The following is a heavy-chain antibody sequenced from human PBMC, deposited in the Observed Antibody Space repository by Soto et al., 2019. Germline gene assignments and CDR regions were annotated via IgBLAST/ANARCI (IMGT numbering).Heavy chain of an antibody. J-gene: IGHJ4*02. D-gene: IGHD3-22*01. CDR1: GFSFSNYA. V-gene: IGHV3-23*01. CDR2: ISGGVGGT. CDR3: AKDEYYYSRSGYYIFDS. Sequence: GGSLRLSCAASGFSFSNYAMNWVRQAPGRVLEWVSGISGGVGGTYFADSVKGRFIISRDNSKITVYLQMNSLRAEDTAFYYCAKDEYYYSRSGYYIFDSWGQGTLVTVSS.